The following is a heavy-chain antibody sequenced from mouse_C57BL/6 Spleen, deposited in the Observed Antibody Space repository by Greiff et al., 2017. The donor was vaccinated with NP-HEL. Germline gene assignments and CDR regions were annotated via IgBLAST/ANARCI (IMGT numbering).Heavy chain of an antibody. CDR2: SRNKANDYTT. J-gene: IGHJ3*01. D-gene: IGHD2-4*01. Sequence: EVQLVESGGGLVQSGRSLRLSCATSGFTFSDFYMEWVRQAPGKGLEWIAASRNKANDYTTEYSASVKGRFIVSRDTSQSILYLQMNALRAEDTAIYYCARDGYDYDGFAYWGQGTLVTVSA. CDR1: GFTFSDFY. CDR3: ARDGYDYDGFAY. V-gene: IGHV7-1*01.